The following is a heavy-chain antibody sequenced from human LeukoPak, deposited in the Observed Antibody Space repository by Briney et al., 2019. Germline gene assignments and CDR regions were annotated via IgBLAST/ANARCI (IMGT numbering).Heavy chain of an antibody. V-gene: IGHV3-74*01. CDR1: GFTFSSYW. J-gene: IGHJ6*02. D-gene: IGHD3-3*01. CDR2: INSDGSST. Sequence: GGSLRLSCAASGFTFSSYWMHWVRQAPGKGLVWVSRINSDGSSTSYADSVKGRFTISRDNAKNTLYLQMNSLRAEDTAVYYCARGMTLEWLLNPHYYYYYGMDVWGQGTTVTVSS. CDR3: ARGMTLEWLLNPHYYYYYGMDV.